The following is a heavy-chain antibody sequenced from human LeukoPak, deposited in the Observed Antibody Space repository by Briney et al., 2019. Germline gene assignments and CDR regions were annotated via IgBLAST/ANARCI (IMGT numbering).Heavy chain of an antibody. CDR2: INHSGST. CDR1: GGSFSGYY. Sequence: SETLSLTCAVYGGSFSGYYWSWIRQPPGKGLEWVGEINHSGSTNYNPSLKSRVTISVDTSKNQFSLKLSSVTAADTAVYYCARPRSPYYYYGMDVWGQGTTVTVSS. J-gene: IGHJ6*02. CDR3: ARPRSPYYYYGMDV. V-gene: IGHV4-34*01.